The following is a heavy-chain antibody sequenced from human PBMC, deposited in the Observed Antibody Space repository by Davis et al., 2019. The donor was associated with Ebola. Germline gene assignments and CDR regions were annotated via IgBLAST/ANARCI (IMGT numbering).Heavy chain of an antibody. J-gene: IGHJ1*01. V-gene: IGHV3-30-3*01. Sequence: GESLKISCAASGFTFSSYAMHWVRQAPGKGLEWVAVISYDGSNKYYADSVKGRFTISRDNSKNTLYLQMNSLRAEDTAVYYCARTYYDFWSGYYKGYFQHWGQGTLVTVSS. CDR1: GFTFSSYA. CDR2: ISYDGSNK. CDR3: ARTYYDFWSGYYKGYFQH. D-gene: IGHD3-3*01.